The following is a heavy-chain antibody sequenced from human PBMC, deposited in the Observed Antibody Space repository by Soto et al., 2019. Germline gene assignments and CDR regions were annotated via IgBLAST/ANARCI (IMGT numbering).Heavy chain of an antibody. CDR1: GFNFNNYA. Sequence: GGSLRLSCAASGFNFNNYAMHWVRQAPGKGLEWVTLISDDGSKEYFADSVKGRFTVSRDNSKNTLFLQMNTLKTEDTAVYYCVKSAHPAVVTLYYFGSSGQGTLVTVSS. D-gene: IGHD2-21*02. CDR2: ISDDGSKE. CDR3: VKSAHPAVVTLYYFGS. J-gene: IGHJ4*02. V-gene: IGHV3-30*18.